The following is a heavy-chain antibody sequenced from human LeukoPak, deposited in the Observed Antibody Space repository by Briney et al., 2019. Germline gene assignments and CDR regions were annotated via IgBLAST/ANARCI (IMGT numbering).Heavy chain of an antibody. V-gene: IGHV4-61*02. CDR1: GGSISSGPYY. CDR2: FHTSGST. D-gene: IGHD2-15*01. J-gene: IGHJ4*02. CDR3: AREGVGVVAHFDY. Sequence: ASETLSLTCTVSGGSISSGPYYWSWIRQPAGKGLEWIGRFHTSGSTNYNPSLKSRVTMSVDTSKNQFSLKLSSVTAADTAVYYCAREGVGVVAHFDYWGQGTLVTVSS.